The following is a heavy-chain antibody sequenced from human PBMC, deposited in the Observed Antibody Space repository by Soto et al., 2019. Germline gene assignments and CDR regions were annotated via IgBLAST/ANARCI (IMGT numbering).Heavy chain of an antibody. Sequence: SETLSLTYSVSGASIHNGGYFWSWIRQHPGKGLEWIGYIYYSGSTYYNPSLKSRVTISVDTSKNQFSLKLSSVTAADTAVYYCARRAVVAVTGSLDNWLDPWGQGILVTVSS. CDR1: GASIHNGGYF. V-gene: IGHV4-31*03. D-gene: IGHD2-21*01. CDR3: ARRAVVAVTGSLDNWLDP. CDR2: IYYSGST. J-gene: IGHJ5*02.